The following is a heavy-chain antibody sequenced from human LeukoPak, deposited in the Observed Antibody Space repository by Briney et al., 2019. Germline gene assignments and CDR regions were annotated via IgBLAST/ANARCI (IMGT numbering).Heavy chain of an antibody. V-gene: IGHV4-59*01. CDR1: GGSISSYY. J-gene: IGHJ4*02. CDR3: ATIYYDSSGYYQYFDY. D-gene: IGHD3-22*01. CDR2: IYYSGST. Sequence: SETLSLTCTVSGGSISSYYWSWIRQPPGKGLEWIGYIYYSGSTNYNPSLKSRVPISVDTSKNQFSLKLSSVTAADTAVYYCATIYYDSSGYYQYFDYWGQGTLVTVSS.